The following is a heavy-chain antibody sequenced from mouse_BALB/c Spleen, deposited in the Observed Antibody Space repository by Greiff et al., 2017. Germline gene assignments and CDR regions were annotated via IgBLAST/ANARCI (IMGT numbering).Heavy chain of an antibody. J-gene: IGHJ4*01. CDR1: GFAFSSYD. V-gene: IGHV5-12-1*01. Sequence: EVKLVESGGGLVRPGGSLKLSCAASGFAFSSYDMSWVRQTPEKRLEWVAYISRGGGSTYYPDTVKGRFTISRDNAKNTLYLQMSSLKSEDTAMYYCARRMGGNFYAMDYWGQGTSVTVSS. CDR2: ISRGGGST. D-gene: IGHD2-1*01. CDR3: ARRMGGNFYAMDY.